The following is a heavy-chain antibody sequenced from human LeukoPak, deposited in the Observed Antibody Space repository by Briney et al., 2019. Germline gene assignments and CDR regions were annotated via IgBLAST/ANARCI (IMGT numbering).Heavy chain of an antibody. D-gene: IGHD6-19*01. CDR2: TYSGGST. CDR3: ARDGGSGWSSAFLDH. V-gene: IGHV3-53*01. CDR1: GFTFTSYS. Sequence: GGSLRLSCAASGFTFTSYSMNWVRQAPGKGLEWVSVTYSGGSTDYADSVKGRFTISRDNSKNTLYLQMTSLRADDTAVYYCARDGGSGWSSAFLDHWGQGTLVTVSS. J-gene: IGHJ4*02.